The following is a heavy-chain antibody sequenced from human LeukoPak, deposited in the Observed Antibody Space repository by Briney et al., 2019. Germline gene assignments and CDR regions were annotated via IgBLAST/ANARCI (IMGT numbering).Heavy chain of an antibody. V-gene: IGHV3-23*01. J-gene: IGHJ4*02. Sequence: GGSLRLSCAASGFTFSSCVMSWVRQAPGKGLEWVSSIRGSGGGTYYADSVKGRSTISRDNSKNTLYLQMNSLRAEDTALYYCAKDYSGYECGDYWGQGTLVTVSS. D-gene: IGHD5-12*01. CDR1: GFTFSSCV. CDR2: IRGSGGGT. CDR3: AKDYSGYECGDY.